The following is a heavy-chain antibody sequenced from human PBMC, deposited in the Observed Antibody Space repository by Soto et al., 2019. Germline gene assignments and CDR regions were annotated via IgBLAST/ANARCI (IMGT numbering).Heavy chain of an antibody. J-gene: IGHJ5*02. V-gene: IGHV1-69*01. CDR3: ASGGNIAADTNNWFDP. D-gene: IGHD6-13*01. CDR2: IIPIFGTA. CDR1: GGTFSSYA. Sequence: QVQLVQSGAEVKKPGSSVKVSCKASGGTFSSYAISWVRQAPGQGLEWMGGIIPIFGTANYAQKFQGRVTITADESTSTAYMELSSLRSEDTAVYYCASGGNIAADTNNWFDPWGQGTLVTVSS.